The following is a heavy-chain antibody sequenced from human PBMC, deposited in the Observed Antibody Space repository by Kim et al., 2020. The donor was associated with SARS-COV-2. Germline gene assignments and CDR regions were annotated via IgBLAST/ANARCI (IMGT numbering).Heavy chain of an antibody. CDR1: GFTFSNYA. J-gene: IGHJ4*02. Sequence: GGSLRLSCAASGFTFSNYAMAWVRQAPGMGPEWVSANTGSGDKTYYADSVQGRFTISRDNSKNTLYLQMNSLRAEDTAVYYCAKGGSSSTWYPLDFWGQGPLVTVSS. V-gene: IGHV3-23*01. CDR2: NTGSGDKT. D-gene: IGHD6-13*01. CDR3: AKGGSSSTWYPLDF.